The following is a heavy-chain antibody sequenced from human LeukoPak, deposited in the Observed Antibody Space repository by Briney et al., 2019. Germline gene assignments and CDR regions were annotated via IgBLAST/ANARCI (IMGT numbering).Heavy chain of an antibody. Sequence: ASVKVSCKASGYTFTGYYMHWVRQAPGQGLEWMGRINPNSGGTNYAQKFQGRVTMTRDTSISTAYMELSRLRSDDTAVYYCARDGLLRDECNWFDPWGQGTLVTVSS. D-gene: IGHD2-21*01. CDR3: ARDGLLRDECNWFDP. J-gene: IGHJ5*02. V-gene: IGHV1-2*06. CDR2: INPNSGGT. CDR1: GYTFTGYY.